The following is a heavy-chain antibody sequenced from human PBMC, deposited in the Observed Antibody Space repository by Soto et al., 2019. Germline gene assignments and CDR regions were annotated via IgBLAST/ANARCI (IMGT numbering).Heavy chain of an antibody. CDR3: ASVGGVGAPPGDDY. V-gene: IGHV1-69*01. Sequence: VQLVQSGAEVKKPGSSVKVSCKASGGIFSSYAISWLRQTPGQGLEWMGAVIPILGQPYYAQTSQGRVTITADESARTAYMELSSLRSEDTAVYFCASVGGVGAPPGDDYWGHGTLVTVSS. J-gene: IGHJ4*01. CDR1: GGIFSSYA. D-gene: IGHD1-26*01. CDR2: VIPILGQP.